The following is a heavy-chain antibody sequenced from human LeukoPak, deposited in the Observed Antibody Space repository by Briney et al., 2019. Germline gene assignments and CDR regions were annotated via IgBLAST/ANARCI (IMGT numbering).Heavy chain of an antibody. CDR3: ARVDRNHFYLDV. CDR2: VIPVFRTP. D-gene: IGHD3-10*01. V-gene: IGHV1-69*05. Sequence: GASVKVSCKDSGGTFSGYTVTWVRQVPGQGLEWMGGVIPVFRTPNYAQKFQGRVTITRDESTSTTYMELTSLTSEDTAMYYCARVDRNHFYLDVWGKGTMVTVSS. CDR1: GGTFSGYT. J-gene: IGHJ6*03.